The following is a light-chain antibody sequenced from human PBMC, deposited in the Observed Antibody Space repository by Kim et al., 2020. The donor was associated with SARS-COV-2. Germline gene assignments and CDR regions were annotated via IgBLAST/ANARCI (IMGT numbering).Light chain of an antibody. CDR3: QQRSSSLT. V-gene: IGKV3-11*01. CDR1: QSVDHY. CDR2: DAS. Sequence: EIVLTQSPATLSVSPGERATLSCRASQSVDHYLAWYQQKPGQAPSLLIYDASNRAAATPVRFSGSGSGTDFTLTISSLEPEDFAVYYCQQRSSSLTFGGGTKLEI. J-gene: IGKJ4*01.